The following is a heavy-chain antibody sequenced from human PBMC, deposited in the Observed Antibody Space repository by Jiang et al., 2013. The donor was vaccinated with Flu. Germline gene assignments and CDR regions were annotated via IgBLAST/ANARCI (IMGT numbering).Heavy chain of an antibody. J-gene: IGHJ6*02. D-gene: IGHD2-2*01. CDR2: IWYDGSNK. Sequence: QLLESGGGVVQPGRSLRLSCAASGFTFSSYGMHWVRQAPGKGLEWVAVIWYDGSNKYYADSVKGRFTISRDNSKNTLYLQMNSLRAEDTAVYYCARDLGYCSSTSCYAHPGGMDVWGQGTTVTVSS. CDR3: ARDLGYCSSTSCYAHPGGMDV. CDR1: GFTFSSYG. V-gene: IGHV3-33*01.